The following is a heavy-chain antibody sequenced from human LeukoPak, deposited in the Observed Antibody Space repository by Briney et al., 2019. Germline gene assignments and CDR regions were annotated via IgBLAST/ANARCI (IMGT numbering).Heavy chain of an antibody. Sequence: ASVKVSCKASGYTFTSYGISWVRQAPGQGLEWMGIINPSGGSTSYAQKFQGRVTMTRDTSTSTVYMELSSLRSEDTAVYYCARDTYYDSSGYPIYYMDVWGKGTTVTISS. CDR1: GYTFTSYG. CDR3: ARDTYYDSSGYPIYYMDV. V-gene: IGHV1-46*01. CDR2: INPSGGST. J-gene: IGHJ6*03. D-gene: IGHD3-22*01.